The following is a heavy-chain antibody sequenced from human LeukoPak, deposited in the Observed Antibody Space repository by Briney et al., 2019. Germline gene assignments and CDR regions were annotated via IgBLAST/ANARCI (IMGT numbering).Heavy chain of an antibody. Sequence: PSKSLTLTCAASGFTISSYGMHWVRQPPGKGLEWVGVIWYDGSNKYYADSVKCRFTISRDNSKNTLYLQMNSLRAEDTAVYYCAKDPTTEPFVWGQGTLVTVSS. D-gene: IGHD4-17*01. J-gene: IGHJ4*02. CDR3: AKDPTTEPFV. CDR2: IWYDGSNK. V-gene: IGHV3-33*06. CDR1: GFTISSYG.